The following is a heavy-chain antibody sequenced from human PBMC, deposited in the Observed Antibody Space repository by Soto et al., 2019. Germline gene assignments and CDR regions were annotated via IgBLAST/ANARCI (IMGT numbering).Heavy chain of an antibody. CDR2: VNPNTGNT. Sequence: QMQLVQSGAEVKKPGASVKVSCTGSGYTFRSYDIHWVRQATGQGFEWMGWVNPNTGNTGYAQKFQGRVTMTRDMSKSSAYMEVNSLTSEDTAIYYCARAYGAGSFDFWGQGTLVSVSS. J-gene: IGHJ5*01. CDR3: ARAYGAGSFDF. V-gene: IGHV1-8*01. D-gene: IGHD3-10*01. CDR1: GYTFRSYD.